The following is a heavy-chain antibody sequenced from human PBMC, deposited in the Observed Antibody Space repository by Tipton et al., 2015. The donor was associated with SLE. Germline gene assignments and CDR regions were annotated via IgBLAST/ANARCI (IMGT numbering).Heavy chain of an antibody. J-gene: IGHJ4*02. CDR1: GGSISSSSW. D-gene: IGHD6-13*01. V-gene: IGHV4-4*01. CDR2: IFYGGNT. CDR3: ARVGGSNWQFFDY. Sequence: SLRLSCVVSGGSISSSSWWSWVRQPPGKGLEWIGEIFYGGNTHYNASLKSRVTISLDTSKNQFSLKLSSVTAADTAVYFCARVGGSNWQFFDYWGQGVLVTVSS.